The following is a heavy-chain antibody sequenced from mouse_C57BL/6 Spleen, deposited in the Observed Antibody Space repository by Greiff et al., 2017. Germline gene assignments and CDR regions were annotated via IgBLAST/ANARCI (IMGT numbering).Heavy chain of an antibody. V-gene: IGHV1-80*01. J-gene: IGHJ3*01. CDR1: GYAFSSYW. Sequence: QVQLQQSGAELVKPGASVKISCKASGYAFSSYWMNWVKQRPGKGLEWIGQIYPGDGDTNYNGKFKGKATLTADKSSSTAYMQLSSLTSEDSAVYFCARDHYGYDVLFAYWGQGTLVTVSA. CDR3: ARDHYGYDVLFAY. CDR2: IYPGDGDT. D-gene: IGHD2-2*01.